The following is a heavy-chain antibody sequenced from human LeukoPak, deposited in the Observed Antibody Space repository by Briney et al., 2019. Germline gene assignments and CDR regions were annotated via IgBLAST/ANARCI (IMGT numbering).Heavy chain of an antibody. CDR2: IHHSGST. CDR1: GGSISSYY. D-gene: IGHD3-22*01. CDR3: ARRGYYYDSRGYYYFDY. J-gene: IGHJ4*02. V-gene: IGHV4-59*01. Sequence: PSETLSLTCTVSGGSISSYYWGWIRQPPGKGLEWIGDIHHSGSTDYKPSLKSRVTISVDTSKNQFSLKLSSVTAADTAVYHCARRGYYYDSRGYYYFDYWGQGTLVTVSS.